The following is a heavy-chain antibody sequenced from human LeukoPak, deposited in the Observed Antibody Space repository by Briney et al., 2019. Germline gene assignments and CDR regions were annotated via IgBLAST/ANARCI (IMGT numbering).Heavy chain of an antibody. D-gene: IGHD2-2*01. J-gene: IGHJ5*02. CDR1: GYTFTGYY. V-gene: IGHV1-2*02. Sequence: AASVKVSCKASGYTFTGYYMHWVRQAPGQGLEWMGWINPNSGGTNYAQKFQGRVTMTRDTSISTAYMELSRLRSDDTAVYYCARDLLQYQLLFWFDPWGQGTLVTVSS. CDR3: ARDLLQYQLLFWFDP. CDR2: INPNSGGT.